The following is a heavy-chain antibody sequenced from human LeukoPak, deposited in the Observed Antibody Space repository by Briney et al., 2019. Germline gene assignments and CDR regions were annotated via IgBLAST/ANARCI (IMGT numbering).Heavy chain of an antibody. J-gene: IGHJ6*03. Sequence: ASVKVSCKASGYTFTSYAMNWVRQAPGQGLEWMGGIIPIFGTANYAQKFQGRVTITADKSTSTAYMELSSLRSEDTAVYYCARDRAVTGYYYYMDVWGKGTTVTVSS. CDR3: ARDRAVTGYYYYMDV. CDR1: GYTFTSYA. V-gene: IGHV1-69*06. CDR2: IIPIFGTA. D-gene: IGHD2-21*02.